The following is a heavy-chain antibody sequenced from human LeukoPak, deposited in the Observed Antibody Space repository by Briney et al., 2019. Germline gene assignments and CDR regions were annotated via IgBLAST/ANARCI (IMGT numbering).Heavy chain of an antibody. CDR1: GFTFSSYS. Sequence: NPGGSLRLSCAASGFTFSSYSMNWVRQAPGKGLVWVSSISSSSSYIYYADSVKGRFTISRDNAKNSLYLQMNSLRAEDTAVYYCARDIPNGGLPFDPWGQGTLVTVSS. D-gene: IGHD4-23*01. CDR2: ISSSSSYI. V-gene: IGHV3-21*01. CDR3: ARDIPNGGLPFDP. J-gene: IGHJ5*02.